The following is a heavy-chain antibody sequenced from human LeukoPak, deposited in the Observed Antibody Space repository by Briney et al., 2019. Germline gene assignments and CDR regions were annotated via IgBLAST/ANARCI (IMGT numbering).Heavy chain of an antibody. V-gene: IGHV4-59*12. J-gene: IGHJ4*02. CDR2: LYYSGST. CDR3: ARVAAGVPPDY. CDR1: GGSISSYY. D-gene: IGHD6-13*01. Sequence: SETLSLTCTVSGGSISSYYWSWMRQPPGKGLEWIGYLYYSGSTYYNPSLKSRVTISVDTSKNQFSLKLSSVTAADTAVYYCARVAAGVPPDYWGQGTLVTVSS.